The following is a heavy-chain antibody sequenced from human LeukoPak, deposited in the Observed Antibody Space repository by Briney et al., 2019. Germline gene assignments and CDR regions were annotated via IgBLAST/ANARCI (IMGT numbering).Heavy chain of an antibody. D-gene: IGHD2-15*01. V-gene: IGHV4-59*01. Sequence: SETLSLTCAVYGGSFSGYYWSWIRQPPGKGLEWMGYIYYTGSANYNPSLKSRVTISLDTSKNQFSLKLISVTAADTAVYYCARAQPPPGGSPYNYWGQGTLVTVSS. CDR3: ARAQPPPGGSPYNY. CDR2: IYYTGSA. J-gene: IGHJ4*02. CDR1: GGSFSGYY.